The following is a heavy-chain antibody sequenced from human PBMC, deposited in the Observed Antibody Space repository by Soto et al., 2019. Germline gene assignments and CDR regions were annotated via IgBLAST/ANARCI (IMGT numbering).Heavy chain of an antibody. CDR3: ARGLPNFSSFDS. J-gene: IGHJ4*02. CDR1: GFTFSNYW. CDR2: VSSDGRST. Sequence: EVQLVESGGGLVQPGESLRLSCAASGFTFSNYWMHWIRQAPGKGLVWVSRVSSDGRSTVYASSVAGRLTISRDNAKNTLYLQMNSLSDEDTAVYYCARGLPNFSSFDSWGQGTLVTVSS. D-gene: IGHD5-12*01. V-gene: IGHV3-74*01.